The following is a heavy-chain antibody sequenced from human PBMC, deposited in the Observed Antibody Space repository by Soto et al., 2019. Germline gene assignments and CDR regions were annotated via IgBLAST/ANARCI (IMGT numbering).Heavy chain of an antibody. CDR1: GYSFTSYW. J-gene: IGHJ6*02. CDR3: ARNSGVVVAAVYGMDV. CDR2: IDPSDSYT. V-gene: IGHV5-10-1*01. Sequence: PGESLKISCKGSGYSFTSYWISWVRQVPGKGLEWMGRIDPSDSYTNYSPSFQGHVTISADKSISTAYLQWSSLKASDTAMYYCARNSGVVVAAVYGMDVWGQGTTVTVS. D-gene: IGHD2-15*01.